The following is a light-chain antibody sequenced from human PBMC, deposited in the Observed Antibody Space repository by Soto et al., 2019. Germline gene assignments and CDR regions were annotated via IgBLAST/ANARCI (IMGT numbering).Light chain of an antibody. J-gene: IGKJ2*03. CDR2: LGS. CDR3: MQVLHPLFS. V-gene: IGKV2-28*01. Sequence: DTVMKHTPPSLSVIDAEPASISFRSIHSLLHSDGYTYVDWYVKRPGQSPQLXIYLGSNRGSGVPDRLSGIVSGTDFHLKIRKVESEDAGIYYGMQVLHPLFSFGPGTKLEIK. CDR1: HSLLHSDGYTY.